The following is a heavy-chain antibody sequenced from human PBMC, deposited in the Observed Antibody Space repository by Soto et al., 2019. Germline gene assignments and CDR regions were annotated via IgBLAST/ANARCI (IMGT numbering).Heavy chain of an antibody. CDR3: ARGRVGTAYFDY. Sequence: EVQLVESGGGLVQPGGSLRLSCAASGFTFSSNSMNWVRQAPGKGLEWISYITSSSSTIYYADSVKGRFTISRDNAKNSPYLQMNSLRDEDTAVYYCARGRVGTAYFDYWGQGSQVTVSS. D-gene: IGHD2-21*02. V-gene: IGHV3-48*02. CDR1: GFTFSSNS. CDR2: ITSSSSTI. J-gene: IGHJ4*02.